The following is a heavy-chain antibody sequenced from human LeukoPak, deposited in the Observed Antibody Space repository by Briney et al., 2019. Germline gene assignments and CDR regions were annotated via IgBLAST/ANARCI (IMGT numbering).Heavy chain of an antibody. CDR3: ASPMVRGVSGAFDP. V-gene: IGHV4-39*07. Sequence: SETLSLTCTVSGGSISSSSYYWGWIRQPPGKGLEWIGSIYYSGSTYYNPSLKSRVTISVDTSKNQFSLKLSSVTAADTAVYYCASPMVRGVSGAFDPWGQGTLVTVSS. J-gene: IGHJ5*02. D-gene: IGHD3-10*01. CDR1: GGSISSSSYY. CDR2: IYYSGST.